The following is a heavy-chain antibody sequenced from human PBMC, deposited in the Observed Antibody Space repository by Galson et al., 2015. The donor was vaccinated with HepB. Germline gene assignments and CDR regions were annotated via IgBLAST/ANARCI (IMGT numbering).Heavy chain of an antibody. CDR2: ISGGDGRNT. CDR1: GLIFSNSV. Sequence: SLRLSCAASGLIFSNSVMHWVRQAPGKGLEWVSLISGGDGRNTNYADSVRGRFTITRDNSKNKVFLQMNSLRAEDTAVYYCAREGFSSGHAGIFDCWGQGALVTVSS. J-gene: IGHJ4*02. CDR3: AREGFSSGHAGIFDC. D-gene: IGHD3-22*01. V-gene: IGHV3-30*04.